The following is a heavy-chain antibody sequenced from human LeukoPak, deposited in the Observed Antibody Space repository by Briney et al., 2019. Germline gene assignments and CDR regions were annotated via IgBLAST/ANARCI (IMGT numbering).Heavy chain of an antibody. CDR1: GGSISSYY. D-gene: IGHD3-10*01. J-gene: IGHJ6*02. CDR2: IYYSGST. V-gene: IGHV4-59*01. CDR3: ARARVTMVRGVIYGMDV. Sequence: PSETLSLTCTVSGGSISSYYWSWIRQPPGKGLEWIGYIYYSGSTNYNPSLKSRVTISVDTSKNQFSLKLSSVTAADTAVYYCARARVTMVRGVIYGMDVWGQGTTVTVSS.